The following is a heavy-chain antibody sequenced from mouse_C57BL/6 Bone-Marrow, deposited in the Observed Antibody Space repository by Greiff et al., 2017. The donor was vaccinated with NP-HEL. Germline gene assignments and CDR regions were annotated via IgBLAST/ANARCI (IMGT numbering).Heavy chain of an antibody. CDR3: VRHGPLTYSSGYSD. CDR1: GFSFNTYA. CDR2: IRSKSNNYAT. Sequence: EVQVVESGGGLVQPKGSLKLSCAASGFSFNTYAMNWVRQAPGQGLEWVARIRSKSNNYATYYADSVKDRFTISRDDSESMLYLQMNNLKTEDTAMYYCVRHGPLTYSSGYSDWGQGTLVTVSA. D-gene: IGHD3-2*02. V-gene: IGHV10-1*01. J-gene: IGHJ3*01.